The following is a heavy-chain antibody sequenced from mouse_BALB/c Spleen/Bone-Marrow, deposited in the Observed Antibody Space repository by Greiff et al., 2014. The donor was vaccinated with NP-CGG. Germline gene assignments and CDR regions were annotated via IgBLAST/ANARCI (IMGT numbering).Heavy chain of an antibody. V-gene: IGHV1-15*01. CDR3: TREGIYFGYDVPMDY. D-gene: IGHD2-2*01. CDR1: GYKFTDYE. CDR2: IDPETGGT. J-gene: IGHJ4*01. Sequence: QVQLQQSGAELVRPGASVTLSCKASGYKFTDYEMHWVKQTPVHGLEWIGSIDPETGGTAYNQNFKGKATLTADRSSTTACMELRSLTSEDSAVYYCTREGIYFGYDVPMDYWGQGTSVTVSS.